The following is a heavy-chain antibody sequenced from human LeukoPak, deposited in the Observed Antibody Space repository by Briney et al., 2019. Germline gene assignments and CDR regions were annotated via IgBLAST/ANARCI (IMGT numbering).Heavy chain of an antibody. CDR3: ARDYGSGSYYKSYYYYGMDV. CDR1: GGSFSGYY. V-gene: IGHV4-34*01. Sequence: SETLSLTCAVYGGSFSGYYWSWIRQPPGKGLEWIGEINHSGSTNYNPSLKSRVTISVDTSKNQFSLKLSSVTAADTAVYYCARDYGSGSYYKSYYYYGMDVWGQGTTVTVSS. CDR2: INHSGST. J-gene: IGHJ6*02. D-gene: IGHD3-10*01.